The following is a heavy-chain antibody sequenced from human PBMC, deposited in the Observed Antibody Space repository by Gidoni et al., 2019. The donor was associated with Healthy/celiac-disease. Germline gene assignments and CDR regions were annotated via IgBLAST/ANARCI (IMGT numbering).Heavy chain of an antibody. CDR1: GRSISSSSYY. J-gene: IGHJ6*02. Sequence: QLQLQASVPALVKPSETLSLTCTVAGRSISSSSYYWGWIRQPPGKGLEWIGSIYYSGSTYYNPSLKSRVTISVDTSKNQFSLKLSSVTAADTAVYYCARHADYYGMDVWGQGTTVTVSS. CDR2: IYYSGST. V-gene: IGHV4-39*01. CDR3: ARHADYYGMDV.